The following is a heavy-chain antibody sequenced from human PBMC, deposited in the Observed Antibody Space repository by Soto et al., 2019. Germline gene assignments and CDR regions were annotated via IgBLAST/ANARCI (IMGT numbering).Heavy chain of an antibody. CDR2: ISYDGINE. V-gene: IGHV3-30*15. J-gene: IGHJ4*02. CDR3: ARDRLRLGELSLIGYFDY. CDR1: GFTFTSYA. D-gene: IGHD3-16*02. Sequence: QVQLVESGGSVVQPGRSLRLSCEASGFTFTSYAMHWVRQAPGKGLEWVAVISYDGINEYYADSVKGRFTISRDNSKNTLFLQMSSLRDEDTAVYYCARDRLRLGELSLIGYFDYGGQGTLVTVSS.